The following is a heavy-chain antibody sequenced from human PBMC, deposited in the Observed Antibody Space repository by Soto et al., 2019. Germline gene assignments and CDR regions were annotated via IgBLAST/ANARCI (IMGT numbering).Heavy chain of an antibody. CDR1: GFTFSSYS. CDR2: ISSSSSYI. Sequence: GGSLRLSCAASGFTFSSYSMNWVRLAPGKGLEWVSSISSSSSYIYYADSVKGRFTISRDNAKNSLYLQMNSLRAEDTAVYYCARGTTLRLGELSFFDYWGQGTLVTVSS. CDR3: ARGTTLRLGELSFFDY. V-gene: IGHV3-21*01. J-gene: IGHJ4*02. D-gene: IGHD3-16*02.